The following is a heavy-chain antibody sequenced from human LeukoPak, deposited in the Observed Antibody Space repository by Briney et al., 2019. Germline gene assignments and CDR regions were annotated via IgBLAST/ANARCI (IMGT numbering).Heavy chain of an antibody. D-gene: IGHD3-22*01. CDR1: GFTFSSYS. CDR3: ARDLGWYYYDSSGYPGFDY. V-gene: IGHV3-21*01. Sequence: PGGSLRLPCAASGFTFSSYSINWVRQAPGKGLEWVSSISYSSSYIYYADSVKGRFTISRDNPKNSLYLQMNSLRAEDTAVYYCARDLGWYYYDSSGYPGFDYWGQGTLVTVSS. CDR2: ISYSSSYI. J-gene: IGHJ4*02.